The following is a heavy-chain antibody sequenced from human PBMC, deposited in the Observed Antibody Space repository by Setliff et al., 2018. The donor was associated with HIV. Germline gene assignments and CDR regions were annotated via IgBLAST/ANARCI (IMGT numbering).Heavy chain of an antibody. CDR2: IFHSAAT. CDR1: GYSISSGYY. D-gene: IGHD5-12*01. CDR3: ARQGAYGYDYFDY. Sequence: TLSLTCAVSGYSISSGYYWGWIRQPPGKGLEWIGSIFHSAATNYNPSLKSRVTISIDTSKNQFSLKSTSVTAADTAVYYCARQGAYGYDYFDYWGPGILVTVSS. J-gene: IGHJ4*02. V-gene: IGHV4-38-2*01.